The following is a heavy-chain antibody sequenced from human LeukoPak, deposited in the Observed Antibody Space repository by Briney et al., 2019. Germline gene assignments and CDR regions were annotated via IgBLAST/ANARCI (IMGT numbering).Heavy chain of an antibody. J-gene: IGHJ4*02. CDR2: IKSEPDGGTT. CDR1: GFTFSDHY. D-gene: IGHD3-10*01. CDR3: TTDLWQ. Sequence: GGSLRLSCAASGFTFSDHYMDWVRQAPGKGLEWVGRIKSEPDGGTTDYAAPVEGRFTISRDDSNNTVYLQMNSLKSEDTAVYYCTTDLWQWGQGSLVTVSS. V-gene: IGHV3-15*01.